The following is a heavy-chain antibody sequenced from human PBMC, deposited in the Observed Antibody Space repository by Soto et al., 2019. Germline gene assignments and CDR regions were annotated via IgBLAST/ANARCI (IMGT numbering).Heavy chain of an antibody. V-gene: IGHV1-69*13. J-gene: IGHJ3*02. CDR3: ARVLVGATAFDI. CDR1: GGTFSSYA. CDR2: IIPIFGTA. D-gene: IGHD1-26*01. Sequence: ASVTVSCKASGGTFSSYAISWVRQAPGQGLEWMGGIIPIFGTANYAQKFHGRVTITEDESTSTAYMELSSLRSEDTAVYYCARVLVGATAFDIWGQGTMVTVSS.